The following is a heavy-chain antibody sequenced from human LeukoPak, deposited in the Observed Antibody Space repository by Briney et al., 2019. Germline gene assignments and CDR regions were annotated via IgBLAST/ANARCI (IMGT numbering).Heavy chain of an antibody. CDR2: IIPIFGTA. CDR1: GGTFSSYA. CDR3: AGAPTATRHSGAFDI. Sequence: VASVKVSCKASGGTFSSYAISWVRQAPGQRLEWMGRIIPIFGTANYAQKFQGRVAITTDESTSTAYMELSSLRSEDTAVYYCAGAPTATRHSGAFDIWGQGTMVTVSS. V-gene: IGHV1-69*05. D-gene: IGHD2-2*01. J-gene: IGHJ3*02.